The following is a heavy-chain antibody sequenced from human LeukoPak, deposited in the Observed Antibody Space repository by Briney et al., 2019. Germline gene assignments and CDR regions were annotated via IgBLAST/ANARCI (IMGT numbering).Heavy chain of an antibody. CDR3: AREGSPFYYYYMDV. CDR2: ISTYNGNT. CDR1: GYTFTSYG. V-gene: IGHV1-18*01. J-gene: IGHJ6*03. Sequence: GASVTVSCKASGYTFTSYGISWVRQAPGQGLEWMGWISTYNGNTNYAQKLQGRVTMTTDTSTSIAYMELRSLRSDATAVYYCAREGSPFYYYYMDVWGKGTTVTVSS. D-gene: IGHD2-15*01.